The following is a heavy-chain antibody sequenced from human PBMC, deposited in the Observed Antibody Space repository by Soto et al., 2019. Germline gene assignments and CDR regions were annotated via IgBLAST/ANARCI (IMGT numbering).Heavy chain of an antibody. CDR3: AKDPRMITFGRPAAQNY. D-gene: IGHD3-16*01. CDR1: GFTFSSYA. J-gene: IGHJ4*02. CDR2: ISGSGGST. V-gene: IGHV3-23*01. Sequence: GGSLRLSCAASGFTFSSYAMSWVRQAPGKGLEWVSAISGSGGSTYYADSVKGRFTISRDNSKNTLYQQMNSLRAEDTAVYYCAKDPRMITFGRPAAQNYWGQGTLVTVSS.